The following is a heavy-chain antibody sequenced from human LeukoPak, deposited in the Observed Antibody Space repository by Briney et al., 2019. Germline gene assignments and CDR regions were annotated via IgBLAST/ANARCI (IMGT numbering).Heavy chain of an antibody. CDR3: ARTRITMVRGVITTYYYYYMDV. Sequence: SETLSLTCAVYGGSFSGYYWSWIRQPPGKGLEWIGEINHSGSTNYNPSLKSRVTISVDTSKNQFSLKLSSVTAADTAVYYCARTRITMVRGVITTYYYYYMDVWGKGTTVTISS. D-gene: IGHD3-10*01. J-gene: IGHJ6*03. CDR2: INHSGST. CDR1: GGSFSGYY. V-gene: IGHV4-34*01.